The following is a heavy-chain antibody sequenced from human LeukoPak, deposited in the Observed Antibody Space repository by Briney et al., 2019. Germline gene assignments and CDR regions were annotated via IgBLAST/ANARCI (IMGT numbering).Heavy chain of an antibody. V-gene: IGHV1-8*03. Sequence: RASVKVSCKASGYTFTSYDINWVRQATGQGLEWMGWMNPNSGNTGYAQKFQGRVTITRNTSISTAYMELSSLRSEDTAVYYCARGKIRGRAAAFGYWGQGTLVTVSS. CDR2: MNPNSGNT. CDR1: GYTFTSYD. CDR3: ARGKIRGRAAAFGY. J-gene: IGHJ4*02. D-gene: IGHD3-16*01.